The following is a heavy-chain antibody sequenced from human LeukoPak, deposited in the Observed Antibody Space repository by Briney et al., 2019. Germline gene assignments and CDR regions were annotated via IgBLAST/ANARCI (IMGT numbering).Heavy chain of an antibody. D-gene: IGHD6-19*01. CDR1: GFTFNRNA. J-gene: IGHJ4*02. CDR2: IGGSGDKT. CDR3: VRRGDASSGWGDHDF. V-gene: IGHV3-23*01. Sequence: GGSLRLSCAASGFTFNRNAISWVRQAPGKGLEWVSTIGGSGDKTFYADSVKGRFTVSRDNSKNMVHLQMNSLTGEDTALYYCVRRGDASSGWGDHDFWGQGALVTVSS.